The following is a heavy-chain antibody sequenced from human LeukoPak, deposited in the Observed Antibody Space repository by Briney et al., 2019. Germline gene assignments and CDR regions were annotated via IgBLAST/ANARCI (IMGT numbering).Heavy chain of an antibody. V-gene: IGHV3-23*01. J-gene: IGHJ5*02. Sequence: PGGSLRLSCAASGFTFSSYAMSWVRQAPGKGLEWVSAISGSGGSTYYADSVKGRFTVSRDNSKNTLYLQMNSLRAEDTAVYYCAKDKLLWFGELLPFDPWGQGTLATVSS. D-gene: IGHD3-10*01. CDR3: AKDKLLWFGELLPFDP. CDR2: ISGSGGST. CDR1: GFTFSSYA.